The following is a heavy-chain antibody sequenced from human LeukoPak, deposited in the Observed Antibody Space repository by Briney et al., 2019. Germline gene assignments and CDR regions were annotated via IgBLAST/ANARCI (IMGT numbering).Heavy chain of an antibody. J-gene: IGHJ4*02. CDR3: ARSLDYVWGSYRYYDY. CDR1: GYTFTGYY. Sequence: GASVKLSCKASGYTFTGYYMHWVRQPPGQGLEWMGWINPNSGGTNYAQKFQGRVTMTRDTSISTAYMELSRLRSYDTAVYYCARSLDYVWGSYRYYDYWGQGTLVTVSS. CDR2: INPNSGGT. V-gene: IGHV1-2*02. D-gene: IGHD3-16*02.